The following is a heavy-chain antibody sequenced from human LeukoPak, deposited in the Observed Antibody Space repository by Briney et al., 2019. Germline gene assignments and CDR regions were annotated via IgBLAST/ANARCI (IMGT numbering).Heavy chain of an antibody. CDR3: AKEYSSGWSKNSNWFDP. CDR1: GYTFTGYY. CDR2: INPNSGGT. D-gene: IGHD6-19*01. J-gene: IGHJ5*02. Sequence: ASVKVSRKASGYTFTGYYMHWVRQAPGQGLEWMGWINPNSGGTNYAQKFQGRVTMTRDTSISTAYMELSRLRSDDTAVYYCAKEYSSGWSKNSNWFDPWGQGTLVTVSS. V-gene: IGHV1-2*02.